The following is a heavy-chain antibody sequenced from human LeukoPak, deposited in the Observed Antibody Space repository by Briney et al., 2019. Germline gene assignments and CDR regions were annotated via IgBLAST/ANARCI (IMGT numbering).Heavy chain of an antibody. Sequence: PGGSLRLSCAASGFTFSSYSMNWVRQAPGKGLEWVSYISSSGSTIYYADSVKGRFTISRDNAKNSLYLQMNSLRAEDTAVYYCAREDSSGWYSDFDYWGQGTLVTVSS. J-gene: IGHJ4*02. V-gene: IGHV3-48*04. D-gene: IGHD6-19*01. CDR1: GFTFSSYS. CDR3: AREDSSGWYSDFDY. CDR2: ISSSGSTI.